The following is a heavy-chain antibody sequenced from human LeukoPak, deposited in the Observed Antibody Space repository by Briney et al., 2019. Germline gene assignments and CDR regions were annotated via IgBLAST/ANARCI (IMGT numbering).Heavy chain of an antibody. J-gene: IGHJ4*02. CDR3: AKYEDGYNFGQEGSSFDY. Sequence: SVKVSCKASGGTFSSYAINWVRQAPGQGLEWMGGIIPIFGTANYAQKFQGRVTITADESTSTAYMELSSLRSEDTAVYYCAKYEDGYNFGQEGSSFDYWGQGTLVTVSS. CDR2: IIPIFGTA. CDR1: GGTFSSYA. D-gene: IGHD5-24*01. V-gene: IGHV1-69*13.